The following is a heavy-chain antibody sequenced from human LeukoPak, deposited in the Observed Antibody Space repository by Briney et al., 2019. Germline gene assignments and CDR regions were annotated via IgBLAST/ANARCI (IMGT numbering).Heavy chain of an antibody. D-gene: IGHD3-3*01. V-gene: IGHV4-34*01. CDR1: GGSFSGYY. CDR2: INHSGST. J-gene: IGHJ4*02. Sequence: SETLSLTCAVYGGSFSGYYWSWIRQPPGKGLEWIGEINHSGSTNYNPSLKSRVTISVDTSKNQFSLKLSSVTAADTAVYYCAYDFWSGPFDYWGQGTLVTVSS. CDR3: AYDFWSGPFDY.